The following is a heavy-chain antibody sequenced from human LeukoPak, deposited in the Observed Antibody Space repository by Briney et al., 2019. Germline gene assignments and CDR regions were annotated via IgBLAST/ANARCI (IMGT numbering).Heavy chain of an antibody. J-gene: IGHJ4*02. Sequence: SGGSLRLSCAASGFTFDDYGMSWVRQAPGKGLEWVSGINWNGGSTGYADSVKGRFTISRDNAKNSLYLQMNSLRAEDTAVYYCARDRDAAQSLWFDYWGQGTLVTVSS. CDR2: INWNGGST. V-gene: IGHV3-20*04. CDR3: ARDRDAAQSLWFDY. CDR1: GFTFDDYG. D-gene: IGHD6-6*01.